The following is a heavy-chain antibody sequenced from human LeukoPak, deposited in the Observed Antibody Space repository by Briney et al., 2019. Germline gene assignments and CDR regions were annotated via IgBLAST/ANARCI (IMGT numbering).Heavy chain of an antibody. CDR2: ISRSGSTI. Sequence: PGGSLRLSCAASGFTFSSYAMSWVRQAPGKGLEWVSYISRSGSTIYYADSVKGRFTISRDNAKNSLYLQMNSLRAEDTAVYYCAELGITMIGGVWGKGTTITISS. CDR3: AELGITMIGGV. V-gene: IGHV3-48*03. D-gene: IGHD3-10*02. CDR1: GFTFSSYA. J-gene: IGHJ6*04.